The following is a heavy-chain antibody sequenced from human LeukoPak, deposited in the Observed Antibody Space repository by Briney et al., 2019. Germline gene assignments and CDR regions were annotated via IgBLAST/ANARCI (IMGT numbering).Heavy chain of an antibody. CDR3: ARGGRTAGDAFDI. CDR1: GYTFTSYG. V-gene: IGHV1-18*01. J-gene: IGHJ3*02. D-gene: IGHD6-13*01. CDR2: ISAYSGDT. Sequence: APVKVSCKASGYTFTSYGITCVRQAPGQGPEWMGWISAYSGDTAYAQKLQGRVTMTTDTSTGTVYLELRSLRSDDTAVYYCARGGRTAGDAFDIWGQGTMVTVSS.